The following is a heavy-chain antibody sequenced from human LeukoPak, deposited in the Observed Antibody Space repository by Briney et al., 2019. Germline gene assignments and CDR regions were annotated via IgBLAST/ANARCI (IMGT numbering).Heavy chain of an antibody. CDR2: ISSSSSYI. CDR3: ARIGSGDAFDI. CDR1: GFTFSSYS. Sequence: GGSLRLSCAASGFTFSSYSMNWVRQAPGKGLEWVSSISSSSSYIYYADSVKGRFTISRDNAKNSLHLQMNSLRAEDTAVYYCARIGSGDAFDIWGQGTMVTVSS. V-gene: IGHV3-21*01. J-gene: IGHJ3*02.